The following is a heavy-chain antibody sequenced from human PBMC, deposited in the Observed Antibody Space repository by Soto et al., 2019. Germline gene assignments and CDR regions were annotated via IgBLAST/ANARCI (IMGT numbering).Heavy chain of an antibody. J-gene: IGHJ5*02. CDR1: GYSFTSYW. V-gene: IGHV5-10-1*01. CDR3: ARRHSSSSAFDP. CDR2: IDPSDSYT. D-gene: IGHD6-13*01. Sequence: PGESLKISCKGSGYSFTSYWINWVRQMPGKGLEWMGRIDPSDSYTNYSPSFQGHVTISADKSISTAYLQWSSLKASDTAMYYCARRHSSSSAFDPWGQGTLVTASS.